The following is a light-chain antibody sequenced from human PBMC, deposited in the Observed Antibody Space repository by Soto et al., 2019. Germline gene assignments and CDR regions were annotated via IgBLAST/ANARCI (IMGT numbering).Light chain of an antibody. Sequence: QPVLTQSPSASASLGASVKLTCTVSSGHSSFAIAWHQQQPEKGPRYLMKVNSDGSHTKGDGIPDRFSGSSSGAERYLTISGLQSEDEADYYCQTWATGIRVFGGGTKLTVL. J-gene: IGLJ3*02. CDR3: QTWATGIRV. CDR2: VNSDGSH. CDR1: SGHSSFA. V-gene: IGLV4-69*02.